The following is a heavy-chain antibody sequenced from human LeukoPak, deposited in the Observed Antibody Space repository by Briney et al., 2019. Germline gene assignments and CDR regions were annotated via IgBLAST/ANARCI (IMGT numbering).Heavy chain of an antibody. J-gene: IGHJ4*02. D-gene: IGHD3-10*02. CDR3: ARVVGGGADVLSSDY. CDR1: GYTFTGHY. CDR2: INPNSGGT. V-gene: IGHV1-2*02. Sequence: GASVKVSCKASGYTFTGHYMHWVRQAPGQGLEWMGWINPNSGGTNYAQKFQGRVTMTRDTSISTAYMELSRLRSDDTAVYYCARVVGGGADVLSSDYWGQGTLVTVSS.